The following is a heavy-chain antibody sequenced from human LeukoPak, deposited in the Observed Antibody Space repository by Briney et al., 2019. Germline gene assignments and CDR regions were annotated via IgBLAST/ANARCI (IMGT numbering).Heavy chain of an antibody. D-gene: IGHD1-26*01. CDR3: ARGSGSYFDYFDY. CDR2: ISNDGSRK. CDR1: GFTFSRHG. V-gene: IGHV3-30*03. J-gene: IGHJ4*02. Sequence: GGSLRLSCAPCGFTFSRHGMHWVRQAPGKGLEWVAIISNDGSRKYYAHSVEGRFTISRDNSKNTLYLQMDSLRAEDTAVYYCARGSGSYFDYFDYWGQGTLVTVSS.